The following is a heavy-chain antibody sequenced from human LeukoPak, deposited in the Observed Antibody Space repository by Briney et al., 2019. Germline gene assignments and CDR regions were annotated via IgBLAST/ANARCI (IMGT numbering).Heavy chain of an antibody. J-gene: IGHJ5*02. CDR2: IYSGGST. CDR1: GFTVSSNY. D-gene: IGHD2-2*02. V-gene: IGHV3-66*01. Sequence: GGSLRLSCAASGFTVSSNYMSWVRQAPGKGLEWVSVIYSGGSTYYADSVKGRFTISRDNSKNTLYLRMNSLRAEDTAVYYCARDIRPRGFDPWGQGTLVTVSS. CDR3: ARDIRPRGFDP.